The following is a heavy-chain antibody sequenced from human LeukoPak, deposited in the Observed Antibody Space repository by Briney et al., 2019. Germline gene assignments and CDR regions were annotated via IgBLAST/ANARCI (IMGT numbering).Heavy chain of an antibody. D-gene: IGHD3-22*01. CDR1: GYSFTNYW. CDR3: ARLPDSSGRGPYYYGMDV. J-gene: IGHJ6*02. Sequence: HGESLKISCQSSGYSFTNYWIGWVRRMPGKGLEWMGIMYPGDSDTRYSPSFQGQVTISADKSISTGYLQWSSLKASDTATYYCARLPDSSGRGPYYYGMDVWGQGTTVTVSS. CDR2: MYPGDSDT. V-gene: IGHV5-51*01.